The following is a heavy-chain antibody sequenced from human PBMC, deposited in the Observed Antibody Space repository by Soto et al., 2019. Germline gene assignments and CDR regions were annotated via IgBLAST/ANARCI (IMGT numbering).Heavy chain of an antibody. CDR2: IWYDGSNK. CDR1: GFTFSSYG. CDR3: ARDGGSCSGGSCYMIMDY. Sequence: GGSLRLSCAASGFTFSSYGMHWVHQAPGKGLEWVAVIWYDGSNKYYADSVKGRFTISRDNSKNTLYLQMNSLRAEDTAVYYCARDGGSCSGGSCYMIMDYWGQGTLVTVSS. J-gene: IGHJ4*02. D-gene: IGHD2-15*01. V-gene: IGHV3-33*01.